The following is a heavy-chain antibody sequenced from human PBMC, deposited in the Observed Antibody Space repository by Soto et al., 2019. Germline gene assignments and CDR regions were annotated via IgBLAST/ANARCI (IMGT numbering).Heavy chain of an antibody. D-gene: IGHD3-10*01. V-gene: IGHV3-23*01. J-gene: IGHJ4*02. CDR3: AKWSGFGDL. Sequence: PGGSLRLSCAASGFTFSSYEMNWVRQAPGKGLEYVSGITRSADLSFYADSVRGRFTVSRDNFKNTAYLEMNNLRVEDTAVYYCAKWSGFGDLWGQGTLVTVSS. CDR2: ITRSADLS. CDR1: GFTFSSYE.